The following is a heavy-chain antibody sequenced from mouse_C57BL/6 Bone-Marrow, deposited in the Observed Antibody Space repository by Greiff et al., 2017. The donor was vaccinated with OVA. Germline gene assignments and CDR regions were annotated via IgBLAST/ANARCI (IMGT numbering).Heavy chain of an antibody. V-gene: IGHV1-18*01. Sequence: VQLQQSGPELVKPGASVKIPCKASGYTFTDYNMDWVKQSHGKSLEWIGDINPNNGGTIYNQKFKGKATLTVDKSSSTAYMELRSLTSEDTAVYYCAREGDYYGSSRFAYWGQGTLVTVSA. CDR3: AREGDYYGSSRFAY. CDR1: GYTFTDYN. CDR2: INPNNGGT. J-gene: IGHJ3*01. D-gene: IGHD1-1*01.